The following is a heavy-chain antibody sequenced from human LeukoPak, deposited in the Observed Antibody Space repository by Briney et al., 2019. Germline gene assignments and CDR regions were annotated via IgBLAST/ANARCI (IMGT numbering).Heavy chain of an antibody. V-gene: IGHV3-7*01. CDR2: IKQDGSEK. CDR1: GFTFSSYW. Sequence: PGGSLRLSCAASGFTFSSYWMSWVRQAPGKGLEWVANIKQDGSEKYYVDSVKGRFTISRDNAKNSLYLQMNSLRAEDTAVYYCVMANSYGLYYSDYWGQGTLVTVSS. J-gene: IGHJ4*02. CDR3: VMANSYGLYYSDY. D-gene: IGHD5-18*01.